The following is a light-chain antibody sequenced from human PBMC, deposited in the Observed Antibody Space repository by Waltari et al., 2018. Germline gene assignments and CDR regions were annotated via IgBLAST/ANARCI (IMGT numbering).Light chain of an antibody. CDR2: AAS. J-gene: IGKJ5*01. CDR3: QQLDSFPIT. CDR1: QAISSY. V-gene: IGKV1-9*01. Sequence: DIQLTQSPSFLSESVGDRVTITCRASQAISSYLAWYQQKPGRAPKLLIYAASTLQSGVPSGFSGSGSGTEFTLTISSLQPEDFATYYCQQLDSFPITFGQGTRLEIK.